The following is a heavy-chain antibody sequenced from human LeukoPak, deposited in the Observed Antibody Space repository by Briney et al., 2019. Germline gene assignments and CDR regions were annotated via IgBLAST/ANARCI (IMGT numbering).Heavy chain of an antibody. CDR2: IDHSGST. D-gene: IGHD1-14*01. V-gene: IGHV4-38-2*02. CDR3: ARFPGGAEYRHYYYMDV. CDR1: GYSISSGYY. Sequence: PSETLSLTCTVSGYSISSGYYWGWIRQPPGKGLEWTGSIDHSGSTYYSPSLKSRITISVDTSKNQFSLKLSSVTAADTAVYYCARFPGGAEYRHYYYMDVWGKGTTVTVSS. J-gene: IGHJ6*03.